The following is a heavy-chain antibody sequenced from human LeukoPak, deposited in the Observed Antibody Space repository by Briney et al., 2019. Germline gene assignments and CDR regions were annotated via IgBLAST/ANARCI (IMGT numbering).Heavy chain of an antibody. CDR1: GFTFSSYG. Sequence: PGGSLRLSCAASGFTFSSYGMHWVRQAPGKGLEWVAVIWYDGSNKYYADSVKGRFTISRDNSKNTLYLQMNSLRAEDTAVYYCERRNGSGWYFDHWGQGTLVTVSS. V-gene: IGHV3-33*01. CDR2: IWYDGSNK. CDR3: ERRNGSGWYFDH. J-gene: IGHJ4*02. D-gene: IGHD6-19*01.